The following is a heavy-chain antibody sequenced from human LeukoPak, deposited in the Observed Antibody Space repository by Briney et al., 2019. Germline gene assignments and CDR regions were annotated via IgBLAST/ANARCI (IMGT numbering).Heavy chain of an antibody. J-gene: IGHJ4*02. CDR3: ARGVSVFLAFDY. D-gene: IGHD3-10*01. Sequence: GGSLRLSCGASGFTFSSYGMHWVRQAPGKGLEWVSAISGSGGSTYYADSVKGRFTISRDNSKNSLYLQMSSLRAEDTAVYYCARGVSVFLAFDYWGQGTLVTVSS. V-gene: IGHV3-23*01. CDR1: GFTFSSYG. CDR2: ISGSGGST.